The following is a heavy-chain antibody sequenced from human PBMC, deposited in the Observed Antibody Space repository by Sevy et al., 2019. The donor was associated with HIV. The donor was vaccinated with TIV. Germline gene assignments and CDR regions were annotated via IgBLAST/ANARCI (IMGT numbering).Heavy chain of an antibody. CDR1: GFTFSDYY. Sequence: GGSLRLSCAASGFTFSDYYMSWIRQAPGKGLEWVSYISSSSSYTNYADSVKGRFTSSRDNAKNSLYLKMNSLRAEDTVVYYGARRAGIAAAGNSPDAVDIWGQGTMVTVSS. V-gene: IGHV3-11*06. CDR3: ARRAGIAAAGNSPDAVDI. CDR2: ISSSSSYT. D-gene: IGHD6-13*01. J-gene: IGHJ3*02.